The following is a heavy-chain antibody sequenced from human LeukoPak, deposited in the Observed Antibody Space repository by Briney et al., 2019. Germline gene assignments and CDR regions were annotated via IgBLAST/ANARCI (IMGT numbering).Heavy chain of an antibody. J-gene: IGHJ4*02. CDR1: GFTVTSNY. V-gene: IGHV3-53*01. D-gene: IGHD3-10*01. CDR2: IYSGGST. CDR3: ASSPRGALLYYGSGRYYRQPDYFDY. Sequence: PGGSLRLSCAASGFTVTSNYMSWVRQAPGKGLEWVSVIYSGGSTYYADSVKGRFTISRGNSKNTLYLQMNSLRAEDTAVYYCASSPRGALLYYGSGRYYRQPDYFDYWGQGTLVTVSS.